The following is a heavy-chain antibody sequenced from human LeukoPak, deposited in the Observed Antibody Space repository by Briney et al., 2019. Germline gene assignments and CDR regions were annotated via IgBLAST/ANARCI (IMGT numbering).Heavy chain of an antibody. V-gene: IGHV1-46*01. CDR2: INPSGGST. CDR1: GYIFTTYS. CDR3: ARDRPVGYYFDY. Sequence: ASVKVSCKTSGYIFTTYSMQWVRQAPGQGLDWMGIINPSGGSTTYAQKFQGRVTMTRDTSTSTAYMELSSLRSEDTAVYYCARDRPVGYYFDYWGQGTLVTVSS. D-gene: IGHD1-26*01. J-gene: IGHJ4*02.